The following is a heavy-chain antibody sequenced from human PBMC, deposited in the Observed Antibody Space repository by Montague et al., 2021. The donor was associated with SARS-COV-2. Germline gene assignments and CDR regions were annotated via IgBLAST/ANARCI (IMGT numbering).Heavy chain of an antibody. Sequence: SETLSLTCTVSGASISSPSYYWVWIRQPPGNGLEWIGSIYYSGDTYYNPTLRSRVTISVDTSKTQFSLRLSSVTAADTALYFCATHGAYDDIGFPGWGQGTLVTVSS. D-gene: IGHD3-22*01. CDR2: IYYSGDT. CDR3: ATHGAYDDIGFPG. J-gene: IGHJ4*02. V-gene: IGHV4-39*01. CDR1: GASISSPSYY.